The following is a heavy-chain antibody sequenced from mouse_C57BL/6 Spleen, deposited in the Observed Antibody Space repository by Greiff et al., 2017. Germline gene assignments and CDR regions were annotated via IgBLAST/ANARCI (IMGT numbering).Heavy chain of an antibody. V-gene: IGHV1-18*01. CDR1: GYTFTDYN. D-gene: IGHD2-3*01. J-gene: IGHJ2*01. CDR2: INPNNGGT. Sequence: EVQLQQSGPELVKPGASVKIPCKASGYTFTDYNMDWVKQSHGKSLEWIGDINPNNGGTIYNQKFKGKATLTVDKSSSTAYMELRSLTSEDTAVYYCARYEGIEAYFDYWGQGTTLTVSS. CDR3: ARYEGIEAYFDY.